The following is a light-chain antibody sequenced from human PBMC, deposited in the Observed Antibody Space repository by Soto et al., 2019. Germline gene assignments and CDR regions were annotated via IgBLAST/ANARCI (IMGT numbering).Light chain of an antibody. Sequence: QSVLTQPPSASGTPGQRVTISCSGSSSNIGSNYVYWYHQLPGPAPKLRIYRNNQRPSGVPDRFSGSKSGTSASLSISGLRSEDEADYYCSAWDDSLSGRVVFGGGTKLTVL. V-gene: IGLV1-47*01. CDR2: RNN. J-gene: IGLJ2*01. CDR3: SAWDDSLSGRVV. CDR1: SSNIGSNY.